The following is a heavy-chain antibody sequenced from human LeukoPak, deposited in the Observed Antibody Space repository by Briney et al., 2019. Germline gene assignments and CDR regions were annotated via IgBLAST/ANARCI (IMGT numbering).Heavy chain of an antibody. J-gene: IGHJ5*02. CDR2: IYYSGST. CDR1: GASISSYY. Sequence: RPSETLSLTCTVSGASISSYYWSWIRQPPGKGLEWIGYIYYSGSTNYNPSLKSRVTISVDTSKNQFSLRLSSVTAADTAVYYCARHRYYYDSSGYYYQPWGQGTPVTVSS. V-gene: IGHV4-59*01. D-gene: IGHD3-22*01. CDR3: ARHRYYYDSSGYYYQP.